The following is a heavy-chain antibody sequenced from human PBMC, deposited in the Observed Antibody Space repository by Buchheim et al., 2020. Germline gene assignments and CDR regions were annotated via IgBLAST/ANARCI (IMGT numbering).Heavy chain of an antibody. V-gene: IGHV5-51*01. Sequence: EVQLVQSGAEVKKPGESLKISCKGSGYSFTNYWIGWVRQMPGKGLEWIGIMYPGDSDTRYSPSFQGQVPIPAAKPISPASLQWSSLKASDTAMYYCARLQVDYYDSSGYPSSFDYWGQGTL. CDR3: ARLQVDYYDSSGYPSSFDY. CDR2: MYPGDSDT. D-gene: IGHD3-22*01. CDR1: GYSFTNYW. J-gene: IGHJ4*02.